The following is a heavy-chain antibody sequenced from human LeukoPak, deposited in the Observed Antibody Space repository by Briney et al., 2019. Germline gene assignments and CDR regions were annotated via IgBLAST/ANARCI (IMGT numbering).Heavy chain of an antibody. CDR3: ARGALVGATDPADY. J-gene: IGHJ4*02. CDR1: GGTFSSYA. D-gene: IGHD1-26*01. Sequence: GSPVKVSCKASGGTFSSYAISWVRQAPGQGLEWMGWISAYNGNTNYAQKLQGRVTMTTDTSTSTAYMELRSLRSDDTAVYYCARGALVGATDPADYWGQGTLVTVSS. V-gene: IGHV1-18*01. CDR2: ISAYNGNT.